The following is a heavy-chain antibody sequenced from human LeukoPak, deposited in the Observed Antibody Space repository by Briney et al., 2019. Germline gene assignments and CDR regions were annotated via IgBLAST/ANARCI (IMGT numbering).Heavy chain of an antibody. V-gene: IGHV3-30*02. Sequence: GGSLRLSCAASGFTFSSYGMHWVRQAPGKGLEWVAFIRHDGSNKYYADSVKGRFTISRDNSKNTLYLQMNSLRSDDTAVYYCARRIVGATLDYYYYYMDVWGKGTTVTVSS. J-gene: IGHJ6*03. CDR1: GFTFSSYG. CDR3: ARRIVGATLDYYYYYMDV. CDR2: IRHDGSNK. D-gene: IGHD1-26*01.